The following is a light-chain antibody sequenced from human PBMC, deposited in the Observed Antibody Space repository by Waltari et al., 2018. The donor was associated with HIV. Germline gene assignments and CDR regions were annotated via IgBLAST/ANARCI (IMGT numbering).Light chain of an antibody. CDR3: MQALKTPHT. CDR1: QSLLFSNGYNY. Sequence: DIVMTQSPFSLPVTPGEPASISCRSSQSLLFSNGYNYLDWYLQKPGQSPQLLIYLGSSRASGVPDRFGGSGSGNEFTLKISRVEAEDVGVYYCMQALKTPHTFGQGTKLEIK. V-gene: IGKV2-28*01. CDR2: LGS. J-gene: IGKJ2*01.